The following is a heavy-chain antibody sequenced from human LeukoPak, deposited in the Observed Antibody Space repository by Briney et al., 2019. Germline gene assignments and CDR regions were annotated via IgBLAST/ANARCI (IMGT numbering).Heavy chain of an antibody. D-gene: IGHD3-10*01. CDR2: ISSNGGST. CDR3: VKKDGRWFGELLRPGYYYYGMDV. Sequence: GGSLRLSCSASGFTFSSYAMHWVRQAPGKGLEYVSAISSNGGSTYYADSVKGRFTISRDNSKNTLYLQMSSLRAEDTAAYYCVKKDGRWFGELLRPGYYYYGMDVWGKGTTVTVSS. CDR1: GFTFSSYA. V-gene: IGHV3-64D*06. J-gene: IGHJ6*04.